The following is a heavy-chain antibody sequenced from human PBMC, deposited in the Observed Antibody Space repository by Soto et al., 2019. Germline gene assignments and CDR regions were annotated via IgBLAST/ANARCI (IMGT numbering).Heavy chain of an antibody. J-gene: IGHJ4*02. D-gene: IGHD1-7*01. Sequence: SETLSLTCAVSGGSISRSSWWTWVRQSPAKGLEWIREILESETTNSNPSLNSRLTMSVDKSKYQFSLNLSSLTAADTAVYCCTTSHTGELNNCGQETLVTVSS. CDR3: TTSHTGELNN. CDR2: ILESETT. CDR1: GGSISRSSW. V-gene: IGHV4-4*01.